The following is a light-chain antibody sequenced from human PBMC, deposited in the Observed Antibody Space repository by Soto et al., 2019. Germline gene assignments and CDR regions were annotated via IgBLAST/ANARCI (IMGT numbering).Light chain of an antibody. CDR1: QSLVYSDGNTY. J-gene: IGKJ3*01. V-gene: IGKV2-30*01. CDR2: HVS. CDR3: MQVAHVPPGIT. Sequence: DVVLTQSPLSLPVTLGQPASISCRSSQSLVYSDGNTYLSRFQQRPGQSPRRLIYHVSNRGSGVLYRFGGRGSGTDVTLKINRVEAEHVESYYYMQVAHVPPGITSGPRTKVDVK.